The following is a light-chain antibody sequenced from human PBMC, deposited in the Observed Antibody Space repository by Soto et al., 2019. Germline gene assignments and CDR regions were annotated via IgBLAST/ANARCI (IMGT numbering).Light chain of an antibody. V-gene: IGLV2-8*01. J-gene: IGLJ2*01. CDR2: EVS. Sequence: QPVLTQPPSASGSPGQSVTISRIGTSSDVGGYNYVSWYQQHPGKAPKLMIYEVSKRPSGVPDRFSGSKSGNTASLTVSGLQAEDEADYYCSSYAASNNLGVFGGGTKLTVL. CDR3: SSYAASNNLGV. CDR1: SSDVGGYNY.